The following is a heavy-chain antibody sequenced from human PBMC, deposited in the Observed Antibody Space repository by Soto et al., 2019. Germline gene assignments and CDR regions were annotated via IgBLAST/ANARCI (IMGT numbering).Heavy chain of an antibody. D-gene: IGHD4-4*01. Sequence: QLQLQQWGAGLLKPSETLSLTCAVYGGSLGAYYWSWVRQTPGKGLEWIGEISHSGTSNYNPSLKSRVTITADMSKNQFFLKLNSVTAADTAVYYCARGEAYSNYQSRWGQGTLATVSS. V-gene: IGHV4-34*01. CDR2: ISHSGTS. J-gene: IGHJ4*02. CDR1: GGSLGAYY. CDR3: ARGEAYSNYQSR.